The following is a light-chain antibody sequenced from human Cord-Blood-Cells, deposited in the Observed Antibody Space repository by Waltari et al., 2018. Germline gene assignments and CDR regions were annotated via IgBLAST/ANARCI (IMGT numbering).Light chain of an antibody. Sequence: DIVMHQARDSLAVSLGERDTLNCKSSQNVLYSSNNKNYLAWYQQKPGQPPKLLIYWASTRESGVPDRFSGSGSGTDFTLTISSLQAEDVAVYYCQQYYSTPFTFGPGTKVDIK. CDR2: WAS. CDR1: QNVLYSSNNKNY. V-gene: IGKV4-1*01. J-gene: IGKJ3*01. CDR3: QQYYSTPFT.